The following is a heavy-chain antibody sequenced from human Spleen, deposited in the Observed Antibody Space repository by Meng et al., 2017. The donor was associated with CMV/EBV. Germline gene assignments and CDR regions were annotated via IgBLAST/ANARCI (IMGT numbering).Heavy chain of an antibody. CDR1: GFTFSDHY. CDR3: ARGGTIAALDY. J-gene: IGHJ4*02. D-gene: IGHD6-13*01. Sequence: LSLTCAASGFTFSDHYMDWVRQAPGKGLEWVGRTRNKANSYTTEYAASVKGRFTISRDDSKNSLYLQMNSLKTEDTAVYYCARGGTIAALDYWGQGTLVTVSS. V-gene: IGHV3-72*01. CDR2: TRNKANSYTT.